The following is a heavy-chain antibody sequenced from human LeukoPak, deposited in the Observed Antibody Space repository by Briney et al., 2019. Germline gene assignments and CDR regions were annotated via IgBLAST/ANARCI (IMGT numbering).Heavy chain of an antibody. Sequence: GGSLRLSCVASGFTFSGYEMNWVRQAPGKGLEWVSYITSSGSTKYYADSVKGRFTISRDNAKKSLYLQMNSLRAEDTAVYYCATHSGFNVFDSWGQGTLVTVSS. CDR2: ITSSGSTK. D-gene: IGHD2-15*01. J-gene: IGHJ4*02. V-gene: IGHV3-48*03. CDR1: GFTFSGYE. CDR3: ATHSGFNVFDS.